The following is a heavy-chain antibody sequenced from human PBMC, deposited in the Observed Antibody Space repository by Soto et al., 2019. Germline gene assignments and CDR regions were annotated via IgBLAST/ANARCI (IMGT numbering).Heavy chain of an antibody. CDR1: GYTFTSYA. J-gene: IGHJ6*02. D-gene: IGHD2-21*02. V-gene: IGHV1-3*01. CDR3: ASEYCGGDCYSAARYGMDV. CDR2: INAGNGNT. Sequence: QVQLVQSGAEVKKPGASVKVSCKASGYTFTSYAMHWVRQAPGQRLEWMGWINAGNGNTKYSQKFQGRVTITRDTSASTAYMELSSLRSEDKAVYYCASEYCGGDCYSAARYGMDVWGQGTTVTVSS.